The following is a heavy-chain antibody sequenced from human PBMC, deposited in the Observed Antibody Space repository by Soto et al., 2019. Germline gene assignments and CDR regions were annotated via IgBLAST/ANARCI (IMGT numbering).Heavy chain of an antibody. V-gene: IGHV4-4*07. J-gene: IGHJ6*02. CDR3: ARDTYYDFWSGYLPGPDYYYYGMDV. Sequence: SETLSLTCTVSGGSISGYYWSWIRQPAGKGLEWIGRIYTSGSTNYNPSLKSRVTMSVDTSKNQFSLKLSSVTAADTAVYYCARDTYYDFWSGYLPGPDYYYYGMDVWGQGTTVTVSS. D-gene: IGHD3-3*01. CDR1: GGSISGYY. CDR2: IYTSGST.